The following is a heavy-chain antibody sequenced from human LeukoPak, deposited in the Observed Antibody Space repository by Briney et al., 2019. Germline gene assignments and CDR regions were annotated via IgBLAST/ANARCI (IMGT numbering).Heavy chain of an antibody. D-gene: IGHD2-15*01. V-gene: IGHV3-23*01. J-gene: IGHJ4*02. Sequence: GGSLRLSCAASGFTFSSYAMSWVRQAPGKGLEWVSAISGSGGSTYYADSVKGRFTISRDNSKNTLYLQRNSLRAEDTAVYYCAASMGVVVVAATSFDYWGQGTLVTVSS. CDR2: ISGSGGST. CDR1: GFTFSSYA. CDR3: AASMGVVVVAATSFDY.